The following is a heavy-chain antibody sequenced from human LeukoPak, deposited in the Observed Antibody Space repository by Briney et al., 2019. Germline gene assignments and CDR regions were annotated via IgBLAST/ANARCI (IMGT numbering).Heavy chain of an antibody. J-gene: IGHJ5*02. CDR2: VNHSGGT. CDR3: ARSRQIFGVAENWFDP. V-gene: IGHV4-34*01. Sequence: SETLSLTCAVYGGSFSAYYWSWIRQPPGNGLEWIGEVNHSGGTNYNPSLKSRVTISVDTSKNQFSLNLNSVTAADTAVYYCARSRQIFGVAENWFDPWGQGTLVTVSS. CDR1: GGSFSAYY. D-gene: IGHD3-3*01.